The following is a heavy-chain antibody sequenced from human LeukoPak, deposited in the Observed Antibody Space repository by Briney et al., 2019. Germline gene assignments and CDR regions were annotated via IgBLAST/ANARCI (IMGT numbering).Heavy chain of an antibody. V-gene: IGHV3-66*03. D-gene: IGHD3/OR15-3a*01. CDR1: GFIVSDYY. J-gene: IGHJ5*02. CDR2: IRDRGEA. CDR3: ARDRAANQDWVEFDP. Sequence: GGSLTLSCAVSGFIVSDYYMSWVRQAPGKGLEWVGLIRDRGEAFYADFGRGRFDSSRDESENTLYLQMNSLRVEDTAVYFCARDRAANQDWVEFDPWGQGTPVIVSS.